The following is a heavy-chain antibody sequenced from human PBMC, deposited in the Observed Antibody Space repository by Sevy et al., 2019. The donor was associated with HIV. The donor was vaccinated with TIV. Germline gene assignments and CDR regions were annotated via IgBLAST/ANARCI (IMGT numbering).Heavy chain of an antibody. Sequence: GGSLRLSCGASGFTFSSYAMSWVRQAPGKGLEWVSSISDSGSSTYYADSVKGRFTISRDNSKNTLYLQMNSLRAEDTAIDYCAKDREQWPPYYFDYWGQGALVTVSS. CDR2: ISDSGSST. V-gene: IGHV3-23*01. J-gene: IGHJ4*02. D-gene: IGHD6-19*01. CDR3: AKDREQWPPYYFDY. CDR1: GFTFSSYA.